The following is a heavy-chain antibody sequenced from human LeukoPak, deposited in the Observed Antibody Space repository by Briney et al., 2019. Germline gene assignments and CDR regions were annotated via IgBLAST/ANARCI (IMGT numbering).Heavy chain of an antibody. Sequence: PSETLSLTCTVSGGSISSGYYWGWIRQPPGKGLEWIGSIYHSGSTYYNPSLKSRVTISVDTSRNQFSLKLSSVTAADTAVYYCARDYDTWGTGYWGQGTLVTVSS. CDR1: GGSISSGYY. V-gene: IGHV4-38-2*02. CDR2: IYHSGST. D-gene: IGHD3-16*01. J-gene: IGHJ4*02. CDR3: ARDYDTWGTGY.